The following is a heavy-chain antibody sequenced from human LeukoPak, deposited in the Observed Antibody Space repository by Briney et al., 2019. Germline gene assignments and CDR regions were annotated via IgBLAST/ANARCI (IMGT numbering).Heavy chain of an antibody. D-gene: IGHD1-26*01. J-gene: IGHJ4*02. CDR3: ARRGSHSDY. CDR2: ITNSGNDM. V-gene: IGHV3-11*01. Sequence: GGSLRLSCAASGFPFSNYYMSWIRQAPGKGLEWVAYITNSGNDMYYADSVKGRFTISRDNAKNSLYLQMNSLRGEDTAVYYCARRGSHSDYWGQGSLVTVSS. CDR1: GFPFSNYY.